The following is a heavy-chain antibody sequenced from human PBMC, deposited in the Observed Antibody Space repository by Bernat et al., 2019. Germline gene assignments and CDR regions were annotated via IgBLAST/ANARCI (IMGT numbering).Heavy chain of an antibody. Sequence: QVQLVESGGGAVQPGRSLRLSCAASGFTFSSYAMHWVRQAPGKGLEWVAVISYDGSNKYYADSVKGRFTISRDNSKNTLYLQMNSLRAEDTAVYYCARHYAVGGLDYWGQGTLVTVSS. CDR3: ARHYAVGGLDY. V-gene: IGHV3-30-3*01. D-gene: IGHD3-10*01. CDR2: ISYDGSNK. J-gene: IGHJ4*02. CDR1: GFTFSSYA.